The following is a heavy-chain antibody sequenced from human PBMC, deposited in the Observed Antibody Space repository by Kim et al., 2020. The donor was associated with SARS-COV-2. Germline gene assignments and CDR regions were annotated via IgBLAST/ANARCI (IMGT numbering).Heavy chain of an antibody. CDR1: GGSISSSSYY. V-gene: IGHV4-39*01. D-gene: IGHD5-12*01. CDR3: ARGYWYGGYGSKLYYFDY. CDR2: IYYSGST. J-gene: IGHJ4*02. Sequence: SETLSLTCTVSGGSISSSSYYWGWIRQPPGKGLEWIGSIYYSGSTYYNPSLKSRVTISVDTSKNQFSLKLSSVTAADTAVYYCARGYWYGGYGSKLYYFDYWGQGTLVTVSS.